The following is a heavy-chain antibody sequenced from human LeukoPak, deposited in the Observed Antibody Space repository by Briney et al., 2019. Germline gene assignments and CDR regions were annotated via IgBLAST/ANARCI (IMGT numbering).Heavy chain of an antibody. Sequence: GGSLRLSCAASGFTVSSNHMSWVRQAPGKGLEWVSVIYSGGITYDGNSVKGRFTISRDNSKNTLYLQMNSLRAEDAAVYHCVRNGSGNYFEYWGQGTLVTVS. V-gene: IGHV3-66*02. D-gene: IGHD3-10*01. J-gene: IGHJ4*02. CDR3: VRNGSGNYFEY. CDR2: IYSGGIT. CDR1: GFTVSSNH.